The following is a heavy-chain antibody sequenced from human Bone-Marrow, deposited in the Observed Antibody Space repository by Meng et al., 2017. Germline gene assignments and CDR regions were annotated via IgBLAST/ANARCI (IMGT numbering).Heavy chain of an antibody. J-gene: IGHJ2*01. CDR1: GASVSSNSAA. D-gene: IGHD1-1*01. CDR3: ARVSVDLEGNWYFDL. V-gene: IGHV6-1*01. Sequence: SETLSLTCAISGASVSSNSAAWNWSRQSPSRGLEWLGRTYYRSKWYNDYAVSVKSRITINPDTSKNQFSLQLNSVTPEDTAVYYCARVSVDLEGNWYFDLWGHGTLVTVSS. CDR2: TYYRSKWYN.